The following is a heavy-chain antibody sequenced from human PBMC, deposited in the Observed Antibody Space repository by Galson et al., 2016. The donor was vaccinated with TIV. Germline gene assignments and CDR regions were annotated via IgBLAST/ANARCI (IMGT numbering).Heavy chain of an antibody. CDR3: AHANLQWLIQTFDF. CDR2: IYWDDDK. V-gene: IGHV2-5*02. D-gene: IGHD6-19*01. Sequence: PALVKPTQTLTLTCTFSGFSLNTRGVGVGWIRQPPGKALEWLALIYWDDDKRYSPSLKNRLTITKDTSKSQVVLTMTNMDPVDTATYYCAHANLQWLIQTFDFWGQGTLVTVSS. CDR1: GFSLNTRGVG. J-gene: IGHJ4*02.